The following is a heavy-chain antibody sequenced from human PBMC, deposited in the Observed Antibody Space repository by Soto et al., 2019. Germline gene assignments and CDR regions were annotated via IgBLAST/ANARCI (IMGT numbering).Heavy chain of an antibody. V-gene: IGHV4-39*01. CDR2: IYYSGST. D-gene: IGHD6-13*01. CDR3: ARRAAAGKLDY. Sequence: QLQLQESGPGLVKPSETLSLTCTVSGGSISSSSYYWGWIRQPPGKGLEWIGSIYYSGSTYYNPSLKSRVTISVDTSKNQFSLKLSSVTAADTAVYYCARRAAAGKLDYWGQGTLVTVSS. CDR1: GGSISSSSYY. J-gene: IGHJ4*02.